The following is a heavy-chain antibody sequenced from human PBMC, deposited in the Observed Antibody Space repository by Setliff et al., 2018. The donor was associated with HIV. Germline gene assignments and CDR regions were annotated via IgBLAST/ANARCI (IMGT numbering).Heavy chain of an antibody. CDR3: ARGTYYNGGHLPLDS. CDR2: INHSGNI. D-gene: IGHD2-8*01. J-gene: IGHJ4*02. CDR1: GESFSGYS. V-gene: IGHV4-34*01. Sequence: SETLSLTCAVYGESFSGYSWTWIRQPPGKGLEWLGEINHSGNINYNLSLRSRVTMSVDTSKKQFSLNVTSATAADTAVYYCARGTYYNGGHLPLDSWGQGALVTVSS.